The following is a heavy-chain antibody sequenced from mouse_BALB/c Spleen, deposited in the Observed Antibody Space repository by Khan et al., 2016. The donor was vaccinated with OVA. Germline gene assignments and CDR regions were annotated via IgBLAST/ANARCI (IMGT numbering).Heavy chain of an antibody. CDR2: INTETGEP. J-gene: IGHJ1*01. V-gene: IGHV9-2-1*01. CDR1: GYTFTDYS. D-gene: IGHD3-2*01. CDR3: AGGRHWYLDV. Sequence: QIQLVQSGPELKKPGETVKISCKASGYTFTDYSMNWVKQAPGKGLKWMGWINTETGEPTYADDFKGRFAFSLETSASTAYLQIHNLKNEDTDTYFCAGGRHWYLDVWGEGTTVTVSS.